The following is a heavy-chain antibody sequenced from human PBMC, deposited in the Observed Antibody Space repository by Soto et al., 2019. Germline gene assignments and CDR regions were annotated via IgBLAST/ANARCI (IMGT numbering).Heavy chain of an antibody. CDR3: ARGGGEDYDFWSGYRPHYYGMDV. J-gene: IGHJ6*02. V-gene: IGHV4-59*01. CDR1: GGSISRYY. Sequence: PSETLSLTCTVSGGSISRYYWSWIRQPPGKGLEWIGYIYYSGSTNCNPSLKSRVTISVDTSKNQFSLKLSSVTAADTAVYYCARGGGEDYDFWSGYRPHYYGMDVWGQGTTVTVSS. CDR2: IYYSGST. D-gene: IGHD3-3*01.